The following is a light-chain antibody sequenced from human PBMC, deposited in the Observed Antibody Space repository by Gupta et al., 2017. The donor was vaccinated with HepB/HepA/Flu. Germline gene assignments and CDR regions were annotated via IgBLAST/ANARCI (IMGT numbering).Light chain of an antibody. CDR1: QSVSSN. CDR3: QQYKNWPPYT. CDR2: GAS. Sequence: EIVMTQSPATLSVSPGERATLSCRASQSVSSNLAWYQQKPGQAPRLLIYGASTRATGIPARFSGSGSGTEFTLTISSLQSEDFAGYYCQQYKNWPPYTFGQGTKLEIK. V-gene: IGKV3-15*01. J-gene: IGKJ2*01.